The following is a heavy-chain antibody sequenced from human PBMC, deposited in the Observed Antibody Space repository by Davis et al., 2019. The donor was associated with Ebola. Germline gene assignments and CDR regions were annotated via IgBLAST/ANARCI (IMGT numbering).Heavy chain of an antibody. V-gene: IGHV3-7*01. CDR3: ARSRTTDCYGNFDP. CDR1: GFTFSSYW. CDR2: INQDVSDQ. D-gene: IGHD3-9*01. J-gene: IGHJ5*02. Sequence: GGSLRLSCAASGFTFSSYWMIWVRHAPGKGLEWVANINQDVSDQYYMDSVKGRFTISRDNAKSSLFLQINSLRAEDTAVYYCARSRTTDCYGNFDPWGQGTLVTVSS.